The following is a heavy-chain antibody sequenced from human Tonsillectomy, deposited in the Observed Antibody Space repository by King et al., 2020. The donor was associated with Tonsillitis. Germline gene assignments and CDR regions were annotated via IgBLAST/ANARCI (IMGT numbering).Heavy chain of an antibody. CDR1: GGSISSYY. V-gene: IGHV4-59*01. CDR2: IYYSGST. CDR3: ARDGGNTSMFDY. J-gene: IGHJ4*02. Sequence: VQLQESGPGLVKPSETLSLTCTVSGGSISSYYWSWIRQPPGKGLEWIGYIYYSGSTNYNPSLKSRVTISVDTYKNQFYLKLRSVTAADTAVYYCARDGGNTSMFDYWGQGTLVTVSS. D-gene: IGHD2/OR15-2a*01.